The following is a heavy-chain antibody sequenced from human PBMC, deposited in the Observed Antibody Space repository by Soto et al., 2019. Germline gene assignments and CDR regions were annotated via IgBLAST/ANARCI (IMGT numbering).Heavy chain of an antibody. V-gene: IGHV1-69*13. J-gene: IGHJ5*02. CDR2: IIPIFGTA. D-gene: IGHD3-22*01. CDR1: GYTFTSYY. CDR3: ARYYYDSSGYYPNWFDP. Sequence: SVKVSCKASGYTFTSYYMHWVRQAPGQGLEWMGGIIPIFGTANYAQKFQGRVTITADESTSTAYMELSSLRSEDTAVYYCARYYYDSSGYYPNWFDPWGQGTLVTVSS.